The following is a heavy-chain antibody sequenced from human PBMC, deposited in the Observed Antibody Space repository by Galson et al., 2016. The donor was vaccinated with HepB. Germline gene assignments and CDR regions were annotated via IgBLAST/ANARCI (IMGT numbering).Heavy chain of an antibody. CDR3: AKCGSDPAHGTRHFDL. D-gene: IGHD2-21*02. Sequence: SLRLSCAASGFIFNNFRMNWVRQAPGKGLEWVSSMSHTGRYISYADSVKGRFTISRDNAKNSLYLQMDSLRVEDTAVYYCAKCGSDPAHGTRHFDLWGRGSLVTVSS. V-gene: IGHV3-21*06. J-gene: IGHJ2*01. CDR2: MSHTGRYI. CDR1: GFIFNNFR.